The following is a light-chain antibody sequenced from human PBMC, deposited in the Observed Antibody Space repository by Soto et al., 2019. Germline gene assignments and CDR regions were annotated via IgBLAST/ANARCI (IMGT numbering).Light chain of an antibody. V-gene: IGLV3-21*04. J-gene: IGLJ3*02. CDR1: NIGSKS. Sequence: SYELTQPPSVSVAPGKTARITCGGTNIGSKSVHWYQQKPGQAPVLVIYYDSDRPSGIPERFSGSNSGNTATLTISRVEAGDEADYYCQVWDSSSAQGVFGGGTKLTVL. CDR2: YDS. CDR3: QVWDSSSAQGV.